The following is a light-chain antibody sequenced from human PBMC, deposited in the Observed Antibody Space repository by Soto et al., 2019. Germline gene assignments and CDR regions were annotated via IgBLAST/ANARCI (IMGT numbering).Light chain of an antibody. CDR1: QSVSSSY. CDR2: GAS. V-gene: IGKV3-20*01. CDR3: QQYGSSPPWFT. Sequence: EIVLTQSPGTLSLSPGERATLSCRASQSVSSSYLAWYQQKPGRAPRLLIYGASSRATGIPDRFSGSGSGTDLTLTISRLEPEDFAVYYCQQYGSSPPWFTFVPGTKVDIK. J-gene: IGKJ3*01.